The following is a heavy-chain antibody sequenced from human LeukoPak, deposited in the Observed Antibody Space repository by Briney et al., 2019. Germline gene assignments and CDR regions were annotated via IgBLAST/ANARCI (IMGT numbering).Heavy chain of an antibody. D-gene: IGHD3-22*01. J-gene: IGHJ3*02. CDR2: IYSGGIT. V-gene: IGHV3-53*01. CDR3: ATHYYDSSGYYYDHAFGI. CDR1: GVTVSNNY. Sequence: TGGSLRLSCAASGVTVSNNYMNWVRQAPGKGLEWVSVIYSGGITYYADSLTGRFTISRDNSKNTLYLQMNNLRVEDTAVYYCATHYYDSSGYYYDHAFGIWGQGTMVTVSS.